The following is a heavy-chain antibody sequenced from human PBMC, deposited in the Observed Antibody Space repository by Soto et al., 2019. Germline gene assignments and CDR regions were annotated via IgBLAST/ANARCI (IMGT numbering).Heavy chain of an antibody. V-gene: IGHV1-69*06. J-gene: IGHJ6*02. Sequence: SVKVSCKASGGTFSSYAISWVRQAPGEGLEWMGGIIPIFGTANYAQKFQGRVTITADKSTSTAYMELSSLRSEDTAVYYCAILGGIVGAPHYYYYYGMDVWGQGTTVTVSS. D-gene: IGHD1-26*01. CDR3: AILGGIVGAPHYYYYYGMDV. CDR1: GGTFSSYA. CDR2: IIPIFGTA.